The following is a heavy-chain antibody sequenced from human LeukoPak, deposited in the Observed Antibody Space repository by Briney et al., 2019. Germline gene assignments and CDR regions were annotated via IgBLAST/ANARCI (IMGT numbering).Heavy chain of an antibody. D-gene: IGHD5-24*01. V-gene: IGHV4-39*01. Sequence: KTSETLSLTCTVCGEFIKNRDSYWGWVRQSPGKGLQWIGSIYYSGGICYNPSLKSRIRMSVDTSKNHFSLELTSVTAADTAVYYCARHAYNYGLDYFDPWGQGTLVTVSS. CDR3: ARHAYNYGLDYFDP. CDR1: GEFIKNRDSY. J-gene: IGHJ5*02. CDR2: IYYSGGI.